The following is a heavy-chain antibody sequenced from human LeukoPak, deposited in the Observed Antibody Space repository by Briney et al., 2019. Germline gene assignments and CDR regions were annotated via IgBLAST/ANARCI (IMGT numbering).Heavy chain of an antibody. J-gene: IGHJ4*02. CDR1: EYTFTGYY. CDR2: INPNSGGT. Sequence: ASVKVSCKASEYTFTGYYLHWVRQAPGQGLEWMGWINPNSGGTNYAQKFQGRVTMTRDTSISTAYMDLSRLRSDDTAVYYCAREEGYCSSSSCHIDYRGQGTLVTVSS. CDR3: AREEGYCSSSSCHIDY. V-gene: IGHV1-2*02. D-gene: IGHD2-2*02.